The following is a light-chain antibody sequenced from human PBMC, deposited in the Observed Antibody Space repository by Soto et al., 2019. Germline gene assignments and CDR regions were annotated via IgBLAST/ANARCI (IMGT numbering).Light chain of an antibody. CDR2: EVI. CDR1: SSDVGGYNF. CDR3: SSYTNTFTYV. J-gene: IGLJ1*01. Sequence: QSALTQPASVSGSPGQSVTISCTGTSSDVGGYNFVSWYQHHPGKAPKLIIFEVIARPSGVSNRFSGSKSGNTASLTISGLQADDEADYYCSSYTNTFTYVFGTGTKLTVL. V-gene: IGLV2-14*01.